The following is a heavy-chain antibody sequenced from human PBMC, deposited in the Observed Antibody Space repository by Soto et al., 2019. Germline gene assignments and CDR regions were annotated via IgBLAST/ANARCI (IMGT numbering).Heavy chain of an antibody. J-gene: IGHJ4*02. V-gene: IGHV3-74*01. CDR1: EFNFSSSW. CDR3: VTCWSEY. Sequence: GSLRLSCVVSEFNFSSSWMHWVRQGPGKGLMWVSRMNSDGSITNYADSVKGRFTTSRDNAKNMLYLQMNSLRAEDTALYYGVTCWSEYWGQGT. CDR2: MNSDGSIT. D-gene: IGHD3-10*02.